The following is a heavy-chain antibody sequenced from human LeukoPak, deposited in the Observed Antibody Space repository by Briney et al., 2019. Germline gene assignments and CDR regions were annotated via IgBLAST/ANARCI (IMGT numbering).Heavy chain of an antibody. CDR1: GFTFSSYS. CDR2: IRYDGNNK. V-gene: IGHV3-30*02. J-gene: IGHJ4*02. Sequence: PGGSLRLSCAASGFTFSSYSMNWVRQAPGKGLEWVAFIRYDGNNKYYADSVKGRFAISRDNSKNTLYLQMNSLRAEDTAVYYCAKLEHTSSSPVDYWGQGTLVTVSS. D-gene: IGHD6-13*01. CDR3: AKLEHTSSSPVDY.